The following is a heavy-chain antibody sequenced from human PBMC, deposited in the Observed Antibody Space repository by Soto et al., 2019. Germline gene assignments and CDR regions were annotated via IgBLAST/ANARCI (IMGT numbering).Heavy chain of an antibody. CDR1: GFTFSSYS. V-gene: IGHV3-21*01. Sequence: GGSLRLSCAASGFTFSSYSMNWVCQAPGKGLEWVSSISSSSSYIYYADSVKGRFTISRDNAKNSLYLQMNSLRAEDTAVYYCARDWADCSGGSCSFGYWGQGTLVTVSS. CDR2: ISSSSSYI. D-gene: IGHD2-15*01. CDR3: ARDWADCSGGSCSFGY. J-gene: IGHJ4*02.